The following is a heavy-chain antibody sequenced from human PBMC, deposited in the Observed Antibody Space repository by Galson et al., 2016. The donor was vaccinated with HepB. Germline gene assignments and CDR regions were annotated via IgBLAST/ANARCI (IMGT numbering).Heavy chain of an antibody. Sequence: ETLSPTCSVSGDSISGSTYYWGWIRQPPGKCLEWIGPISYTGGTSYNPSLKSRVAISVDTTKNHFSLELTSVTAADTAVYFCVRDSQINWFYLWGQGTRVTVSS. CDR1: GDSISGSTYY. J-gene: IGHJ5*02. CDR3: VRDSQINWFYL. CDR2: ISYTGGT. V-gene: IGHV4-39*02.